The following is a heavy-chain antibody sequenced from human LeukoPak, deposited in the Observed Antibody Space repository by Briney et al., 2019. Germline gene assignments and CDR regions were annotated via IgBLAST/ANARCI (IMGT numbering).Heavy chain of an antibody. J-gene: IGHJ4*02. V-gene: IGHV3-23*01. CDR1: GFTFNIYA. Sequence: GGSLRLSCAASGFTFNIYAMSWVRQAPGKGLEWFSSFSDNGGRTYYTDSVKGRLTIYRENSKNTLYLQMNSLRAEDTAVYYCAKTRGSVDSFDYWGQGTLVTVSS. D-gene: IGHD3-16*01. CDR2: FSDNGGRT. CDR3: AKTRGSVDSFDY.